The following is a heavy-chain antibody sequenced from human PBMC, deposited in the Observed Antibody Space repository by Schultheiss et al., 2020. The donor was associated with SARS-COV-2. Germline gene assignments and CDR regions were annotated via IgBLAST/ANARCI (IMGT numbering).Heavy chain of an antibody. J-gene: IGHJ4*02. CDR1: GFTFSSYA. CDR2: ILSDGNNK. V-gene: IGHV3-30*04. D-gene: IGHD6-6*01. Sequence: GGSLRLSCAASGFTFSSYAMHWVRQAPGKGLEWVAVILSDGNNKYYADSVKGRFIISRDNSKNTLYLQMNSLRAEDTAVYYCAKESPLAARRIEGKYFDYWGQGTLVTVSS. CDR3: AKESPLAARRIEGKYFDY.